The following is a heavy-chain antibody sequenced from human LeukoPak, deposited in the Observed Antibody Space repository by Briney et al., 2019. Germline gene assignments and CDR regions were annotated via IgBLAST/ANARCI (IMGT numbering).Heavy chain of an antibody. J-gene: IGHJ6*03. CDR2: IRYDGSNK. V-gene: IGHV3-30*02. Sequence: GGSLRLSCAASGFTFSSYGMHWVRQAPGKGLEWVAFIRYDGSNKYYADSVKGRFTISRDNSKNTLYLQMNSLRAEDTAVYYCAKDRGGYCSSTSCPRPYYYYYYMDVWGKGTTVTVSS. CDR3: AKDRGGYCSSTSCPRPYYYYYYMDV. D-gene: IGHD2-2*03. CDR1: GFTFSSYG.